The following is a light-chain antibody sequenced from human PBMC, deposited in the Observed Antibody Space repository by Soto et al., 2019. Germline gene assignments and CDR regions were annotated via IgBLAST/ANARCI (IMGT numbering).Light chain of an antibody. J-gene: IGLJ1*01. CDR1: SSNIGSNT. CDR3: AAWDDSLNGDV. CDR2: SNN. V-gene: IGLV1-44*01. Sequence: QSVLTQPPSASGTPGQRVTLSCSGSSSNIGSNTVNWYQQLPGTAPKLLIYSNNQWPSGVPDRFSGSKSGTSASLAISGLQSEDEADYYCAAWDDSLNGDVFGTGTKLTVL.